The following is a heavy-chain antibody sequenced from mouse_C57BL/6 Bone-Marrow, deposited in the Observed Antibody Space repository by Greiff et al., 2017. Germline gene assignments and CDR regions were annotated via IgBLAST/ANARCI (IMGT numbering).Heavy chain of an antibody. CDR3: ARLSPFAY. CDR1: GFTFSSYG. D-gene: IGHD6-2*01. Sequence: VQLQQSGGDLVKPGGSLKLSCAASGFTFSSYGMSWVRQTPDQRLEWVATISSGGSYTYYPDSVKGRFTISRDNAKNTLYLQMSSLKSEDTAMYYCARLSPFAYWGQGTLVTVSA. CDR2: ISSGGSYT. J-gene: IGHJ3*01. V-gene: IGHV5-6*01.